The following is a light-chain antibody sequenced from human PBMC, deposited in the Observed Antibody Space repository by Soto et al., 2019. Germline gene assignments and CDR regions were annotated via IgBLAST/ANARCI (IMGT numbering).Light chain of an antibody. CDR2: GPS. J-gene: IGKJ1*01. CDR3: QQYGDYSLWT. V-gene: IGKV3-15*01. CDR1: QSISSN. Sequence: EIVLTQSPATLSVSPGERATLSCRASQSISSNLAWYQQKPGQAPRLLIYGPSTRATGVPARFSGSGSGTEFTLTISSLQSEDFATYYCQQYGDYSLWTFGQGTKVEL.